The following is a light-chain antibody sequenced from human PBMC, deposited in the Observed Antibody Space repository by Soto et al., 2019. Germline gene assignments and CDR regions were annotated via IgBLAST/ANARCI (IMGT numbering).Light chain of an antibody. CDR3: QQYNSYS. V-gene: IGKV1-5*01. CDR2: EAS. Sequence: DIQMTQSPSTLSASVGDRVSITCRASQSISGWLAWYQQKPGTAPKLLIYEASNLESGVPSRFSGSGSGTEFTLTISSLQPDDFATYYCQQYNSYSFGQGTKVDNK. CDR1: QSISGW. J-gene: IGKJ1*01.